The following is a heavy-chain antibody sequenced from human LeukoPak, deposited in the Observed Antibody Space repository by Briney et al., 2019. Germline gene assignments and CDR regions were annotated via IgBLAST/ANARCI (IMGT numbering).Heavy chain of an antibody. Sequence: ASVKVSCKASGYTFTFYYIYWVRQASGQGLGWVGWFNPNSGGTNYAQKFQGRVTMTRDASISTAYMELSRLRSDDPAVYYCARDRDFWSCTSPFHVWGQGTMVAVSS. CDR3: ARDRDFWSCTSPFHV. V-gene: IGHV1-2*02. CDR1: GYTFTFYY. CDR2: FNPNSGGT. J-gene: IGHJ3*01. D-gene: IGHD3-3*01.